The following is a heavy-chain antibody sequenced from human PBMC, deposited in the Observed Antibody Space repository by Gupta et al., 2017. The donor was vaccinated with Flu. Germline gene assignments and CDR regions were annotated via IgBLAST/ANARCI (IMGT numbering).Heavy chain of an antibody. J-gene: IGHJ4*02. CDR2: IKSKTDGGTA. CDR3: VTDIYK. D-gene: IGHD5-24*01. CDR1: GITCTNAW. V-gene: IGHV3-15*02. Sequence: EVQLVESGGALVSPGGSLRLSSAAAGITCTNAWMWWVRQTPGKGLEWVGRIKSKTDGGTAEYAAPVKGRFTISRDDSRNTLFLQMNSLKAEDTAMYYCVTDIYKWGQGTLVTVSS.